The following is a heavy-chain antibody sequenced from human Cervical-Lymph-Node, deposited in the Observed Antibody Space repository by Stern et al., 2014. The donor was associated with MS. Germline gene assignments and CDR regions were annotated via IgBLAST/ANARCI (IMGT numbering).Heavy chain of an antibody. J-gene: IGHJ3*02. CDR2: ICWDDEK. CDR3: THSLHGDYYDAFDT. CDR1: GFALRNSGVS. V-gene: IGHV2-5*02. Sequence: QVTLKESGPTLVKATQPLTLTCTFSGFALRNSGVSVAWIRQPPGKALEWLAVICWDDEKRYSPSLKSRPSITNDASESQVVLTMTNMDPVDKATYYCTHSLHGDYYDAFDTWGQGTMVTVSS. D-gene: IGHD4-17*01.